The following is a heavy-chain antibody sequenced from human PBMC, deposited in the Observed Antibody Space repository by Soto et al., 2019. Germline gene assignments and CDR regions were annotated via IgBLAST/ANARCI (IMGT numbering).Heavy chain of an antibody. V-gene: IGHV2-70*01. Sequence: ESGPTLVNPTQTLTLPCTFSGFSLSTSGMCVSWIRQPPGKALEWLALIDWDDDKYYSTSPKTRLTISKDTSKNQVVLTMTNMDPVDTATYYCARIAGVYSSSWYYYYGMDVWGQGTTVTVSS. D-gene: IGHD6-13*01. CDR1: GFSLSTSGMC. J-gene: IGHJ6*02. CDR2: IDWDDDK. CDR3: ARIAGVYSSSWYYYYGMDV.